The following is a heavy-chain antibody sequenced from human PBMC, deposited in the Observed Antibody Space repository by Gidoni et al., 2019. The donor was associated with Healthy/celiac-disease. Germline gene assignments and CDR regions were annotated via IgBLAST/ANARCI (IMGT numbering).Heavy chain of an antibody. CDR2: IYSGGST. D-gene: IGHD2-15*01. CDR1: GFTVSSNY. Sequence: EVQLVESGGGLVQPGGSLRLSCAASGFTVSSNYMSWVRQAPGKGLEWVSVIYSGGSTYYADSVKGRFTISRDNSKNTLYLQMNSLRAEDTAVYYCARDVYCSGGSCGAFDIWGQGTMVTVSS. J-gene: IGHJ3*02. V-gene: IGHV3-66*01. CDR3: ARDVYCSGGSCGAFDI.